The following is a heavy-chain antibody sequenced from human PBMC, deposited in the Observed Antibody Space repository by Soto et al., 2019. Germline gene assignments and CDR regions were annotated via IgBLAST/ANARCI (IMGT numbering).Heavy chain of an antibody. CDR3: ARSYSSSWYSITYNWFDP. V-gene: IGHV1-8*01. J-gene: IGHJ5*02. Sequence: ASVKVSCKDSGYTFTSYDINWVRQATGQGLEWMGWMNPNIGNTSYAQKFQGRVTMTRNTSISTAYMELSSLRSEDTAVYYCARSYSSSWYSITYNWFDPWGQGTLVTVSS. CDR2: MNPNIGNT. CDR1: GYTFTSYD. D-gene: IGHD6-13*01.